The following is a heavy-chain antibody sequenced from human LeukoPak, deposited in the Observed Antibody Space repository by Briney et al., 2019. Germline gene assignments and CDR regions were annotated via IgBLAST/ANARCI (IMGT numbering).Heavy chain of an antibody. Sequence: PSETLSLTCTVSGVSISSGSYYWSWIRQPAGKGLEWIVRISTSGSTNYNPSLKSRVTISVDTSKNQFSLKLSSVTAADTAVYYCARGGGSYFDYWGQGTLVTVSS. CDR1: GVSISSGSYY. D-gene: IGHD1-26*01. J-gene: IGHJ4*02. V-gene: IGHV4-61*02. CDR2: ISTSGST. CDR3: ARGGGSYFDY.